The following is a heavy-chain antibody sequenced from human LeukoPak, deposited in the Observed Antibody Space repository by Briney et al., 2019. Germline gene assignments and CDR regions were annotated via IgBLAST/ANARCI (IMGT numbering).Heavy chain of an antibody. CDR1: GYTFTSYD. Sequence: ASVKVSCRASGYTFTSYDINWLRQATAQGLEWMGWMNPNSGNTGYAQKFQGRVTMTRNTSISTAYMELSSRRSEGTAVYYCARPRFIPYYYGMDVWGQGTTVTVSS. CDR2: MNPNSGNT. J-gene: IGHJ6*02. D-gene: IGHD3-10*01. CDR3: ARPRFIPYYYGMDV. V-gene: IGHV1-8*01.